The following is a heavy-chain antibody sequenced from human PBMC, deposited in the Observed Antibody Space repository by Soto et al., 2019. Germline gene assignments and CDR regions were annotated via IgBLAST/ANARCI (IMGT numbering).Heavy chain of an antibody. Sequence: QVQLVQSGAEVKKPGSSVKVSCKASGGTFSSYAISWVRQAPGQGLEWMGGIIPIFGTANYAQKFQGRVTITADESTSTAYMELSSLRSEDTAVYYCARDRGGGYDSYYYYYGMDVWGQGTTVTVSS. CDR2: IIPIFGTA. V-gene: IGHV1-69*01. CDR1: GGTFSSYA. D-gene: IGHD5-12*01. CDR3: ARDRGGGYDSYYYYYGMDV. J-gene: IGHJ6*02.